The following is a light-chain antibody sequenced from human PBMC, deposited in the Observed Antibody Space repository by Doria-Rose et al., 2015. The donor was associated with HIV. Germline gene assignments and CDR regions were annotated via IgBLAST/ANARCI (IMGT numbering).Light chain of an antibody. CDR2: WAS. CDR3: QQYYTTPYT. V-gene: IGKV4-1*01. Sequence: LALSLVERATIHCQSSQSVLDTSGNRNYLAWYLQRPGQPPKLLIYWASTRESGVPGRFSGSGSGTDFALTINGLQAEDVAVYYCQQYYTTPYTFGQGTKLEI. J-gene: IGKJ2*01. CDR1: QSVLDTSGNRNY.